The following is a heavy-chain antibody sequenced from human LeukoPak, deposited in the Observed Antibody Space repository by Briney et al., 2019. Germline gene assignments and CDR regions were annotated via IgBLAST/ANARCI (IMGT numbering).Heavy chain of an antibody. D-gene: IGHD5-12*01. CDR1: GGSISSGSYY. CDR3: ARVRGYDLSGSFDY. V-gene: IGHV4-61*02. CDR2: IYTSGST. Sequence: PWETLSLTCIVSGGSISSGSYYWSWIRQPAGKGLEWIGRIYTSGSTNYNPSLKSRVTISVDTSKNQFSLKLSSVTAADTAVYYCARVRGYDLSGSFDYWGQGTLVTVSS. J-gene: IGHJ4*02.